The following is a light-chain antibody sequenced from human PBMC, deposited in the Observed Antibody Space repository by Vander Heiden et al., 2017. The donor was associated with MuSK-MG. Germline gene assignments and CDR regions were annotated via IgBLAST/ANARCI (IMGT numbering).Light chain of an antibody. V-gene: IGKV1-33*01. J-gene: IGKJ5*01. CDR3: QQYYRFPLT. CDR2: DAS. CDR1: QDIRQY. Sequence: DTQITPSPSTLSASVGDRVTITCQASQDIRQYLNWYQKKIGNAPKLLLYDASNLETGVPSRFSGSGSGTDFTFIISSLLAEDIATYYCQQYYRFPLTFGQGTRLEIK.